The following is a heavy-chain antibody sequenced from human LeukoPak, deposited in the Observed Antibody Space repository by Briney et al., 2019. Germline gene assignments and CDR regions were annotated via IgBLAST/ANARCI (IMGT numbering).Heavy chain of an antibody. CDR2: ISSSGGSI. D-gene: IGHD2-15*01. CDR1: GFTFSSYE. Sequence: PGGSLRLSCAASGFTFSSYEMNWVRQAPGKGLEWVSYISSSGGSIYYADSVKGRFTISRDNAKNSLYLQMNSLRAEDTAIYYCAREGCSGGNCYIDYWGQGTLVTVSS. CDR3: AREGCSGGNCYIDY. J-gene: IGHJ4*02. V-gene: IGHV3-48*03.